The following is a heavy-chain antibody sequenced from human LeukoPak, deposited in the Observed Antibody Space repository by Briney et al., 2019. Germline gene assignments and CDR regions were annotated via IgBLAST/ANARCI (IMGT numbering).Heavy chain of an antibody. CDR2: INPSGTGT. CDR3: ATDHSMANTAWWFDP. Sequence: GASVKVFCKASGYTITNNYMHWVRQAPGQGLEWMGVINPSGTGTSYAQKFQGRITMSRDTSTSTVYMELSSLRSEDTAFYYCATDHSMANTAWWFDPWGQGTLVTVSS. D-gene: IGHD5-24*01. V-gene: IGHV1-46*01. J-gene: IGHJ5*02. CDR1: GYTITNNY.